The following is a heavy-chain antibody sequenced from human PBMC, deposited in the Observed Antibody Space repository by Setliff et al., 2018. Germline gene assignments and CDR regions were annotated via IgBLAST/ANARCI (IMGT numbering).Heavy chain of an antibody. CDR2: FNPSGGST. Sequence: ASVKVSCKASGYIFTSYYIHWVRQAPGQGLEWMGLFNPSGGSTKYAEKFQGRVTLTRDTSASTVYMELSSLRSEDTAIYHCARDRPTVVIAAAKASFDHWGQGTLVTVSS. V-gene: IGHV1-46*01. CDR3: ARDRPTVVIAAAKASFDH. J-gene: IGHJ5*02. D-gene: IGHD2-2*01. CDR1: GYIFTSYY.